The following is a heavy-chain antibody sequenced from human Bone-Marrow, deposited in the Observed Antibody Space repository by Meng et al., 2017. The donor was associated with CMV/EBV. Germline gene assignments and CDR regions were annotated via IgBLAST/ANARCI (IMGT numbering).Heavy chain of an antibody. CDR1: GGSFSGYY. CDR3: ARDRGLYYDFWSGYWRYFDY. CDR2: INHSGST. Sequence: GSLRLSCAVYGGSFSGYYWSWIRQPPGKGLEWIGEINHSGSTNYNPSLKSRVTISVDTSKNQFSLKLSSVTAADTAVYYCARDRGLYYDFWSGYWRYFDYWGQGTLVIVSS. J-gene: IGHJ4*02. V-gene: IGHV4-34*01. D-gene: IGHD3-3*01.